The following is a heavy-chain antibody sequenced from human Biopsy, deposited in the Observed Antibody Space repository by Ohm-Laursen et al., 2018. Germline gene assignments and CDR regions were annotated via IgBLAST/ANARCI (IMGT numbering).Heavy chain of an antibody. Sequence: ASVKVSCKTSGYTFINYDIHWVRQAPGEGLEWMGGIIAVSGLVNYAPKFQGRVSITADKSTTTAYMELSNLKSEDTAVYYCATPFQYYDSWGGYPPFDHWGQGTLVTVSS. J-gene: IGHJ4*02. CDR1: GYTFINYD. D-gene: IGHD3-3*01. CDR2: IIAVSGLV. CDR3: ATPFQYYDSWGGYPPFDH. V-gene: IGHV1-69*10.